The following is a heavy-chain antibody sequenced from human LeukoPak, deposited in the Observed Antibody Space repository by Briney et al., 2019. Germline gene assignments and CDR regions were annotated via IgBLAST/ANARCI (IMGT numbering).Heavy chain of an antibody. Sequence: ASVKVSCKASGYTFTGYYMHWVRQAPGQGLEWMGWINPNSGGTIYAQKFQGRVTMTRDTSINTAYMELSSLRSDDTAVYYCASHIVLITGAPFGYWGQGTLVTVSS. J-gene: IGHJ4*02. CDR1: GYTFTGYY. CDR2: INPNSGGT. CDR3: ASHIVLITGAPFGY. D-gene: IGHD2/OR15-2a*01. V-gene: IGHV1-2*02.